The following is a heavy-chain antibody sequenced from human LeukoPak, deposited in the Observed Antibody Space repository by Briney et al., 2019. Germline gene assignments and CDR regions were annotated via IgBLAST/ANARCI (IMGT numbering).Heavy chain of an antibody. Sequence: PSETLSLTCAVYGGSFSGYYWSWIRQPPGKGLEWIGEINHSGSTNYNPSLKSRVTISLDTSKNQFSLKPSSVTAADTAVYYWARLPYYYDSSGYYYRGGGLDYWGQGTLVTVSS. CDR1: GGSFSGYY. D-gene: IGHD3-22*01. J-gene: IGHJ4*02. CDR3: ARLPYYYDSSGYYYRGGGLDY. V-gene: IGHV4-34*01. CDR2: INHSGST.